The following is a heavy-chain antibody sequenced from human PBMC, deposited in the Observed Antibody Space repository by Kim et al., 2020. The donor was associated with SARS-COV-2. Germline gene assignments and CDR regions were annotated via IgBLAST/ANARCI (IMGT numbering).Heavy chain of an antibody. CDR1: GFTFSSYD. V-gene: IGHV3-13*04. CDR2: IGTAGDT. D-gene: IGHD6-6*01. J-gene: IGHJ3*02. CDR3: ARGHIAARPSAADAFDI. Sequence: GGSLRLSCAASGFTFSSYDMHWVRQATGKGLEWVSAIGTAGDTYYPGSVKGRFTISRENAKNSLYLQMNSLRAGDTAVYYCARGHIAARPSAADAFDIWGQGTMVTVSS.